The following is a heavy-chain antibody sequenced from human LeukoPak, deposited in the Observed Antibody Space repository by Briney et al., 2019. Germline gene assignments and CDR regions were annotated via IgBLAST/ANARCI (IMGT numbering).Heavy chain of an antibody. D-gene: IGHD6-19*01. Sequence: AGGSLRLSCAASGFTFDDYAMHWVRQAPGKGLEWVSSISWNSGTIDYADSVKGRFTISRDNAKNSLYLQMNSLRAEDTALYFCAKDARYSSGSNYFGYWGQGNLVTVSS. CDR2: ISWNSGTI. V-gene: IGHV3-9*01. CDR1: GFTFDDYA. J-gene: IGHJ4*02. CDR3: AKDARYSSGSNYFGY.